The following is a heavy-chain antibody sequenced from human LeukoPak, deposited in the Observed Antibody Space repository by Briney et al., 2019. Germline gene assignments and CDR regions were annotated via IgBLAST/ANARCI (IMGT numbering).Heavy chain of an antibody. Sequence: SQTLSLTCAISGDSVSSNTAAWNWIRQSPSRGLEWLGRTFYRSKWYNDYSVSVNSRITINPDTSKNQFSLQLNSVTPEDTAVYYCARNGWPAFDYWGQGTLVTVSS. CDR3: ARNGWPAFDY. D-gene: IGHD2-15*01. V-gene: IGHV6-1*01. CDR2: TFYRSKWYN. CDR1: GDSVSSNTAA. J-gene: IGHJ4*02.